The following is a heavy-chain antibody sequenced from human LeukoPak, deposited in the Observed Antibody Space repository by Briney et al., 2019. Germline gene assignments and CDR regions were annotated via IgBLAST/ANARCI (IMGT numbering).Heavy chain of an antibody. CDR1: GASISPHY. CDR2: VYYNGLT. D-gene: IGHD4-17*01. J-gene: IGHJ4*02. V-gene: IGHV4-59*11. CDR3: TRERSTVTFDY. Sequence: PSETLSLTCTVSGASISPHYWTCIRQAPGRGLEWIGYVYYNGLTSYNASLRSRLILSVDTARNQVSLKLTSVTAADTAVYYCTRERSTVTFDYWGQGTLVTVSS.